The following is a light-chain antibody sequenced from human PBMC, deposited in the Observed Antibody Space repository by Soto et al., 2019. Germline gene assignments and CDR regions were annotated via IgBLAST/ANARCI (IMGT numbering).Light chain of an antibody. J-gene: IGKJ4*01. CDR1: QSVSSSY. Sequence: EIVLTQSPGTLSLSPGERATLSCRASQSVSSSYLAWYQQKPGQAPRLLIYGASSRATGSHDRFSGSGSGTDFTLTISRLESEDFAVYYCRQYGSSPPVTFGGGTKVEIK. CDR2: GAS. CDR3: RQYGSSPPVT. V-gene: IGKV3-20*01.